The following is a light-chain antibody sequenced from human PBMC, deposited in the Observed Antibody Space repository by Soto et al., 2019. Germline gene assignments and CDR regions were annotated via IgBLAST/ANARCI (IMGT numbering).Light chain of an antibody. J-gene: IGKJ2*01. Sequence: EIVLTQSPGTLSLSPGERATLSCRASQSVSSSYLAWYQQKPGQAPRLLIYAASSWATGIPDSFSGRGSGTDFTLTISRLDPEDFAVYYCQQFDSSPYTFGQGTKLEIK. CDR3: QQFDSSPYT. CDR2: AAS. CDR1: QSVSSSY. V-gene: IGKV3-20*01.